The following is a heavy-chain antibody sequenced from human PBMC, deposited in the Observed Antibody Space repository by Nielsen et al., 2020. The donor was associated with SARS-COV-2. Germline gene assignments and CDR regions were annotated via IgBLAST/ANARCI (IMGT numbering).Heavy chain of an antibody. Sequence: SETLSLTCTVSGGSMSRFYWSWIRQSPGKGLEWIGYINDSGSTKYSPSLKSRVTISSDTSKNQFSLILSSVTAADTAVYYCARDYYGDYLDGFDIWGKGTMVTVSS. CDR2: INDSGST. CDR1: GGSMSRFY. J-gene: IGHJ3*02. D-gene: IGHD4-17*01. CDR3: ARDYYGDYLDGFDI. V-gene: IGHV4-59*01.